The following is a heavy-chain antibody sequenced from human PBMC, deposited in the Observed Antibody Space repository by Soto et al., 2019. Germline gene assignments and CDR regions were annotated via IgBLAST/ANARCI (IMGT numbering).Heavy chain of an antibody. CDR2: IIPIFGTA. CDR3: AHSSSPAYYLDY. J-gene: IGHJ4*02. V-gene: IGHV1-69*13. CDR1: GGTFSSYA. Sequence: SVKVSCKASGGTFSSYAISWVRQAPGQGLEWMGGIIPIFGTANYAQKFQGRVTITADESTSTAYMELSSLRSEDTAVYYCAHSSSPAYYLDYWGQGTLVTVSS. D-gene: IGHD6-6*01.